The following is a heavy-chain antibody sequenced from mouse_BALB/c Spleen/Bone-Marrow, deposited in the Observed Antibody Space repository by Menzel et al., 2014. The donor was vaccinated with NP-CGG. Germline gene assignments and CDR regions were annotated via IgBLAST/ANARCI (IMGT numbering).Heavy chain of an antibody. V-gene: IGHV4-1*02. Sequence: EVKLLESGGGLGQPGGSLKLSCAASGSDFGRYWMSWVRQAPGKGLEWIGEINPDSSSINYTPSLKDIFIISRDNAKNTLYLQMSKVRSEDTALYYCARPGDYDAMDYWGQGASATISS. J-gene: IGHJ4*01. CDR3: ARPGDYDAMDY. CDR2: INPDSSSI. CDR1: GSDFGRYW.